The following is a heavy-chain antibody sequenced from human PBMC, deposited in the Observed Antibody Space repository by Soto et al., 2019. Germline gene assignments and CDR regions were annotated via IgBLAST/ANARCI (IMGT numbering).Heavy chain of an antibody. CDR3: ERVIFRGGIDY. D-gene: IGHD3-10*01. Sequence: PSETLSLTCTVSGGSISSGGYYWSWIRQHPGKGLEWIGYIYYSGSTYYNPSLKSRVTISVDTSKNQFSLKLSSVTAADTAVYYCERVIFRGGIDYWGQGTPVTVSS. CDR2: IYYSGST. CDR1: GGSISSGGYY. V-gene: IGHV4-31*03. J-gene: IGHJ4*02.